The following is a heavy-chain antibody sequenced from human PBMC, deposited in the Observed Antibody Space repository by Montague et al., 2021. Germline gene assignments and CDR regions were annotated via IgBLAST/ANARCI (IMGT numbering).Heavy chain of an antibody. CDR1: GDSVSNNNAA. D-gene: IGHD3-10*01. CDR3: AREGVGDLLFSFDS. V-gene: IGHV6-1*01. Sequence: CAISGDSVSNNNAARNRNRESPSRGLEWLGRTYYRSTWYTDYAVSVKGRIAINPDTSKNQFSLQLNSVTPEDTAVYYCAREGVGDLLFSFDSWGQGTLVTVS. J-gene: IGHJ4*02. CDR2: TYYRSTWYT.